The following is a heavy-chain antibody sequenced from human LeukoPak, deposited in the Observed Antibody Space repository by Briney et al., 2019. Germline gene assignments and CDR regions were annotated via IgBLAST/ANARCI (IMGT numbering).Heavy chain of an antibody. CDR1: GFTFSSYS. J-gene: IGHJ5*02. V-gene: IGHV3-21*01. CDR2: ISSSSSYI. Sequence: GGSLRLSCAASGFTFSSYSMNWVRQAPGKGLEWVSSISSSSSYIYYADSVKGRFTISRDNAKNSLYLQMNSLRAEDTAVYYCARGVSTAAAEYNWFDPWGQGTLVTVSS. CDR3: ARGVSTAAAEYNWFDP. D-gene: IGHD6-13*01.